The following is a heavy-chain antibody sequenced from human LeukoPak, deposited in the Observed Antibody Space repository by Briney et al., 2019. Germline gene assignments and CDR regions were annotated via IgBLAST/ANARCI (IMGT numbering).Heavy chain of an antibody. CDR1: GFTFSSYG. J-gene: IGHJ3*02. D-gene: IGHD4-17*01. V-gene: IGHV3-33*01. CDR3: ARGTRETTVTTELEDAFDI. Sequence: PGGSLRLSCAASGFTFSSYGMHWVRQAPGKGLEWVAVIWYDGSNKYYADSVKGRFTISRDNAKNSLYLQMNSLRAEDTAVYYCARGTRETTVTTELEDAFDIWGQGTMVTVSS. CDR2: IWYDGSNK.